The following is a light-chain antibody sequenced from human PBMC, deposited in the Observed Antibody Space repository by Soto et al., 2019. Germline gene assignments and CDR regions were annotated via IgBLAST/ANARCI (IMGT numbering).Light chain of an antibody. J-gene: IGLJ3*02. Sequence: VLTQSPSASASLGASVKLTCTLSSGHSSYAIAWHQQQPEKGPRYLTKLNSDGSHSKGDGIPDRFSGSSSGAERYLTISSLQSEDEADYYCQTWGTGIQVFGGGTKVTVL. CDR3: QTWGTGIQV. CDR2: LNSDGSH. V-gene: IGLV4-69*01. CDR1: SGHSSYA.